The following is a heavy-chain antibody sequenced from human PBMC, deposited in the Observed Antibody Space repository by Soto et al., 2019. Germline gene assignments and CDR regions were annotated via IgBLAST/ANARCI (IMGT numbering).Heavy chain of an antibody. D-gene: IGHD3-9*01. CDR2: IYYSGST. CDR1: GGSISSSSYY. V-gene: IGHV4-39*01. Sequence: QLQLQESGPGLVKPSETLSLTCTVSGGSISSSSYYWGWIRQPPGKGLEWIGSIYYSGSTYYNPSLKSRVTISVDTSKNQFSLKLSSVTAADTAVYYCLTIPVYDILTGWYYDYWGQGTLVTVSS. CDR3: LTIPVYDILTGWYYDY. J-gene: IGHJ4*02.